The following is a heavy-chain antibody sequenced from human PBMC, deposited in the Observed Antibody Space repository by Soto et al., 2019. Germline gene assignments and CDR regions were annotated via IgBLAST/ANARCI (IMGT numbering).Heavy chain of an antibody. D-gene: IGHD3-10*01. CDR3: ARDHGVSGTNWFDP. CDR1: GGSFSGYY. CDR2: IYHSGST. V-gene: IGHV4-59*01. J-gene: IGHJ5*02. Sequence: PSATLSLTCAVYGGSFSGYYWSWIRQPPGKGLEWIGYIYHSGSTNYNPSLKSRVTISVDTSKNQFSLKLSSVTAADTAVYYCARDHGVSGTNWFDPWGQGTLVTVSS.